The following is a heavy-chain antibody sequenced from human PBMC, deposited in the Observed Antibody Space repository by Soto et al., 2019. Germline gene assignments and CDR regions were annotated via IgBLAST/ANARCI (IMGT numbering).Heavy chain of an antibody. J-gene: IGHJ3*02. Sequence: GGFLRLSCAASGFTFDDYVMSWVRQAPGKGLEWVSGINWNGGSTGYADSVKGRFTISRDNAKNSLYLQMNSLRAEDTALYHCARVSSGSHEAFDIWGQGTMVTVSS. V-gene: IGHV3-20*01. D-gene: IGHD3-10*01. CDR1: GFTFDDYV. CDR3: ARVSSGSHEAFDI. CDR2: INWNGGST.